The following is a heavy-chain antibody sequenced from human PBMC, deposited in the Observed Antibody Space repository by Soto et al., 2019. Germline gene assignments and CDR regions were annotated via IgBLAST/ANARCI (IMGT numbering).Heavy chain of an antibody. Sequence: GXSLKISCKGSGYXFPGYWIAWVRQMPGKGLELMGIIYPSDSDTRYRPSFQGQVTISADKSISSAYLQWSSLRASDTAMYYCARGGVSTRTFDYWGQGTPGTVSS. V-gene: IGHV5-51*01. CDR3: ARGGVSTRTFDY. D-gene: IGHD3-3*01. CDR1: GYXFPGYW. J-gene: IGHJ4*02. CDR2: IYPSDSDT.